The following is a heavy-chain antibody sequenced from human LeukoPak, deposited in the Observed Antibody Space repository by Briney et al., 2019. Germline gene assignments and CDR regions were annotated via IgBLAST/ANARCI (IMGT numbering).Heavy chain of an antibody. CDR1: GYTLTELS. Sequence: GASVKVSCKVSGYTLTELSMHWVRQAPGKGLEWRGGFDPEDGETIYAQKFQGRVTMTEDTSTDTAYMELSSLRSEDTAVYYCATYSYGALDYYYYYMDVWGRGTTVTVSS. D-gene: IGHD5-18*01. V-gene: IGHV1-24*01. CDR2: FDPEDGET. J-gene: IGHJ6*03. CDR3: ATYSYGALDYYYYYMDV.